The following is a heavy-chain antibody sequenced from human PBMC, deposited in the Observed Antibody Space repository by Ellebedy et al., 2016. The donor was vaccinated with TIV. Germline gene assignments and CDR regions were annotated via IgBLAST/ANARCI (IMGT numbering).Heavy chain of an antibody. CDR1: GFTFSSYS. CDR3: ARLGVIAAAGASDY. V-gene: IGHV3-48*04. CDR2: ISSSSSTI. D-gene: IGHD6-13*01. J-gene: IGHJ4*02. Sequence: PGGSLRLSCAASGFTFSSYSMNRVRQAPGKGLEWVSYISSSSSTIYYADSVKGRFTTSRDNAENSLYLQMNSLRAEDTAVYYCARLGVIAAAGASDYWGQGTLVIVSS.